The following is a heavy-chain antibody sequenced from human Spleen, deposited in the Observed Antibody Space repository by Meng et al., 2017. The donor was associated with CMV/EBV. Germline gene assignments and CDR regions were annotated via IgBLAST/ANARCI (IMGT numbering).Heavy chain of an antibody. J-gene: IGHJ6*02. Sequence: GESLKISCAASGFTFSSYAMSWVRQAPGKGLEWVSAISGSGGSTYYADSVKGRFTISRDNSKNTLYLQMNSLRAEDTAIYYCARHGYDNPKYYGMDVWGQGTTVTVSS. CDR3: ARHGYDNPKYYGMDV. D-gene: IGHD3-22*01. V-gene: IGHV3-23*01. CDR2: ISGSGGST. CDR1: GFTFSSYA.